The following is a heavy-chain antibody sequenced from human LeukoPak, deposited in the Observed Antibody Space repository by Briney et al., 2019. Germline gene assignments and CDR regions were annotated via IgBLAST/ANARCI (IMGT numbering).Heavy chain of an antibody. D-gene: IGHD2-2*01. CDR3: AIDRIVPAAMGALNY. J-gene: IGHJ4*02. Sequence: GGSLRLSCAASGFTFSSYAMSWVRQAPGKGLEWVSAISGSGGSTYYADSVKGRFTISRDNSKNTLYLQMNSLRAEDTAVYYCAIDRIVPAAMGALNYWGQGTLVTVSS. CDR1: GFTFSSYA. CDR2: ISGSGGST. V-gene: IGHV3-23*01.